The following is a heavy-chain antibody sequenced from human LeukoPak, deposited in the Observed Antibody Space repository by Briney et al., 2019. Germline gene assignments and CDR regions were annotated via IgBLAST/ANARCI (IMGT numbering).Heavy chain of an antibody. CDR1: GGTFSSYA. V-gene: IGHV1-69*13. CDR3: ARDETYYYDSSGYQD. J-gene: IGHJ4*02. D-gene: IGHD3-22*01. Sequence: SVKVSCKASGGTFSSYAISWGRQAPGQGLEWMGGIIPIFGTANYAQKFQGRVTITADESTSTAYMELSSLRSEDTAVYYCARDETYYYDSSGYQDWGQGTLVTVSS. CDR2: IIPIFGTA.